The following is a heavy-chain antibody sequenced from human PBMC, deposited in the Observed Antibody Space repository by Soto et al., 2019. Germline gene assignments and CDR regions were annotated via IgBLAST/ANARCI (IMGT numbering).Heavy chain of an antibody. V-gene: IGHV1-2*02. D-gene: IGHD1-26*01. Sequence: QVHLVQSGAEVKKPGASVYVSCKASGYTFTDYYVHWVRQAPGQGLEWMGWINPNVGGTNYARKFQGRLTMTRDTSISTVYMQLTRLGPDDTARYYCARGAREVPRIPYDTWGQGTLVTVSS. CDR3: ARGAREVPRIPYDT. CDR1: GYTFTDYY. J-gene: IGHJ5*02. CDR2: INPNVGGT.